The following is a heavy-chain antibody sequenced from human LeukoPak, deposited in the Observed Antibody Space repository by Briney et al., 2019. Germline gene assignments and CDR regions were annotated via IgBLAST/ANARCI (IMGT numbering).Heavy chain of an antibody. CDR3: ARWPWFEGAFDI. CDR1: GFTVSSNY. J-gene: IGHJ3*02. Sequence: GGSLRLSCAASGFTVSSNYMSWVRQAPGKGLEWVSVIYTGGSTHYADSVKGRFTISRNNSKNTLYLEVNSLRAEDTAVYYCARWPWFEGAFDIWGQGTMVTVSS. V-gene: IGHV3-53*01. CDR2: IYTGGST. D-gene: IGHD3-10*01.